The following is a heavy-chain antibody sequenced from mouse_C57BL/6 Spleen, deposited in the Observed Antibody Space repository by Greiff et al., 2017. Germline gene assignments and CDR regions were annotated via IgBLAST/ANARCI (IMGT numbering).Heavy chain of an antibody. Sequence: EVQLVESGGGLVKPGGSLKLSCAASGFTFSDYGMHWVRQAPEKGLEWVAYISSGSSTIYYADTVKGRFTISSDNAKTTLFLQMTSLRSEDTAMYYCANEYYGDYAMDYWGQGTSVTVSS. CDR1: GFTFSDYG. V-gene: IGHV5-17*01. CDR2: ISSGSSTI. J-gene: IGHJ4*01. D-gene: IGHD1-1*02. CDR3: ANEYYGDYAMDY.